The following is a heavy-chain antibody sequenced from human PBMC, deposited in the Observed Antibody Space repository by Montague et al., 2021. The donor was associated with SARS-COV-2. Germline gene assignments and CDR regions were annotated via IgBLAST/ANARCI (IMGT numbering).Heavy chain of an antibody. V-gene: IGHV4-39*01. CDR2: IYYSGST. D-gene: IGHD6-13*01. J-gene: IGHJ5*02. CDR1: GGSISSSSYY. Sequence: SENLSLTCTVSGGSISSSSYYRGWIRQPPGKGLEWIGSIYYSGSTYYNPSLKSRVTISVDTSKNQFSLKLSSVTAADTAVYYCARKEMKYSSIWSTGGNWFDPWGQGTLVTVSS. CDR3: ARKEMKYSSIWSTGGNWFDP.